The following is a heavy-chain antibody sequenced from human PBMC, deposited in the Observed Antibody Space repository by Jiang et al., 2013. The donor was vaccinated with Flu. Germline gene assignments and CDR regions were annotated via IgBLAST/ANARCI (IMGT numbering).Heavy chain of an antibody. CDR1: GFTFSSYA. CDR3: AKNLFKDSGWYLWDY. D-gene: IGHD6-19*01. CDR2: ISGSGGST. V-gene: IGHV3-23*01. Sequence: RLSCAASGFTFSSYAMSWVRQAPGKGLEWVSAISGSGGSTYYADSVKGRFTISRDNSKNTLYLQMNSLRAEDTAVYYCAKNLFKDSGWYLWDYWGQGTLVTVSS. J-gene: IGHJ4*02.